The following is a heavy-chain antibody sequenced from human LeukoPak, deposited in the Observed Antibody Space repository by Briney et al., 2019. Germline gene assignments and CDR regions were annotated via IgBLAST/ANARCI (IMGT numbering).Heavy chain of an antibody. Sequence: PSETLSLTCAVYGGSFSGYYWSWIRQPPGKGLEWIGEINHSGSTNYNPSLKSRVTISVDTSKNQFSLKLSSVTAADTAVYYCARGPRGIHGMDVWGQGTTVTVSS. CDR3: ARGPRGIHGMDV. V-gene: IGHV4-34*01. CDR1: GGSFSGYY. CDR2: INHSGST. D-gene: IGHD3-16*01. J-gene: IGHJ6*02.